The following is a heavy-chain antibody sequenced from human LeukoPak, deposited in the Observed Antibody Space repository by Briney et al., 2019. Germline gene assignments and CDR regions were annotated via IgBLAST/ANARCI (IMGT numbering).Heavy chain of an antibody. CDR3: ARALRPHYYDSSGYYYERFDY. D-gene: IGHD3-22*01. Sequence: ASVKVSCKASGYTFTSYYMHWVRQAPGQGLEWMGIINPSGGSTSYAQKFQGRVTMTGDTSTSTVYMELSSLRSEDTAVYYCARALRPHYYDSSGYYYERFDYWGQGTLVTVSS. CDR1: GYTFTSYY. V-gene: IGHV1-46*01. J-gene: IGHJ4*02. CDR2: INPSGGST.